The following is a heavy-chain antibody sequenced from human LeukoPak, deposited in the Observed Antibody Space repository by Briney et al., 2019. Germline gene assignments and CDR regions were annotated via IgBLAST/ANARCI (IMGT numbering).Heavy chain of an antibody. J-gene: IGHJ3*02. CDR2: INPNSGGT. Sequence: ASVKVSCKASGYTFTGYYMHWVRQAPGQGLEWMRWINPNSGGTNNAQKFQGRVTMTRDTSNSTAYMELSRLRSDDTAVYYCARDIIVGAGTTGSFDSWGQGTMVTVSS. CDR1: GYTFTGYY. V-gene: IGHV1-2*02. D-gene: IGHD1-26*01. CDR3: ARDIIVGAGTTGSFDS.